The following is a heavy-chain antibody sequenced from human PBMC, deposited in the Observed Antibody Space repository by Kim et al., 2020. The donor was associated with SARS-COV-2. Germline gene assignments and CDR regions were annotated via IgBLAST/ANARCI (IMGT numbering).Heavy chain of an antibody. D-gene: IGHD3-16*01. Sequence: GGSLRLSCAASGFTFSSYAMHWVRQAPGKGLEYVSAISSNGGSTYYANSVKGRFTISRDNSKNTLYLQMGSLRAEDMAVYYCAREWGNLRRSGMDVWGQGTTVTVSS. CDR1: GFTFSSYA. CDR3: AREWGNLRRSGMDV. J-gene: IGHJ6*02. CDR2: ISSNGGST. V-gene: IGHV3-64*01.